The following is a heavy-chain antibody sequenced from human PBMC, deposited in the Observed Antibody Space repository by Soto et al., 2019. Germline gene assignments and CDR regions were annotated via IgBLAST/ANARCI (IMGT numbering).Heavy chain of an antibody. D-gene: IGHD2-2*02. V-gene: IGHV1-8*01. CDR3: ARRQVLYGTAFAP. CDR2: MNPNNGNT. CDR1: GYTFTSYD. J-gene: IGHJ5*02. Sequence: QVQLVQSGAEVKKPGASVKVSCKASGYTFTSYDINWVRQATGQGLEWMGWMNPNNGNTGYAQKFQGGVTMTRNTSISTAYMELSSLRSEDTAVYYCARRQVLYGTAFAPWGQGTLVTVSS.